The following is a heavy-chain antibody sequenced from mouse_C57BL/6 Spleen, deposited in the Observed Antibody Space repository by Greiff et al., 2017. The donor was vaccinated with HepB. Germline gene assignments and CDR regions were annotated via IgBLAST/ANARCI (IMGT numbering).Heavy chain of an antibody. CDR2: IDPSDSYT. CDR1: GYTFTSYW. CDR3: ARVGEYYGSEDY. Sequence: LQQSGAELVMPGASVKLSCKASGYTFTSYWMHWVKQRPGQGLEWIGEIDPSDSYTNYNQKLKGKSTLTVDKSSSTAYMQLSSLTSEDSAVYYCARVGEYYGSEDYWGQSTTLTVSS. D-gene: IGHD1-1*01. V-gene: IGHV1-69*01. J-gene: IGHJ2*01.